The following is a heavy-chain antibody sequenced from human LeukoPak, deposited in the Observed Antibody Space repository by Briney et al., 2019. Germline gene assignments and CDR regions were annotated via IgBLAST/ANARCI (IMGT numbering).Heavy chain of an antibody. V-gene: IGHV3-53*01. Sequence: GGSLRLSCAASGFTVSSNYMSWVRQAPGKGLEWVSVIYSGGSTYYADSVKGRFTISRDNSKNTLYLQMNSLRAEDTAVYYCARYSSGLYFDYWGQGTLVTVSS. CDR3: ARYSSGLYFDY. D-gene: IGHD3-22*01. J-gene: IGHJ4*02. CDR2: IYSGGST. CDR1: GFTVSSNY.